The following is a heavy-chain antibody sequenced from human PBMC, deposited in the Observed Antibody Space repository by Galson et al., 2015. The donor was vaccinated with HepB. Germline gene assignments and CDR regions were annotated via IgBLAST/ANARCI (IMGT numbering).Heavy chain of an antibody. D-gene: IGHD2-15*01. Sequence: SVKVSCKASGGTFSSYTISWVRQAPGQGLEWMGRIIPILGIANYAQKFQGRVTITADKSTSTAYMELSSLRSEDTAVYYCARDVVVVAATTGNWFDPWGQGTLVTVSS. V-gene: IGHV1-69*02. J-gene: IGHJ5*02. CDR1: GGTFSSYT. CDR2: IIPILGIA. CDR3: ARDVVVVAATTGNWFDP.